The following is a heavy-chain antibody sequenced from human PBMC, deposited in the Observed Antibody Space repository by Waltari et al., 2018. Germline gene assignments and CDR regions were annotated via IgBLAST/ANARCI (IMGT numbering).Heavy chain of an antibody. V-gene: IGHV3-23*01. Sequence: EVQLLESGGGLVQPGGSLRLSCAASGFPFSSYALSWVRQAPGKGLEWVSAISGSGGSTYYADSVKGRFTISRDNSKNTLYLQMNSLRAEDTAVYYCAKLMAIFGVAGFDYWGQGTLVTVSS. CDR1: GFPFSSYA. CDR3: AKLMAIFGVAGFDY. CDR2: ISGSGGST. J-gene: IGHJ4*02. D-gene: IGHD3-3*01.